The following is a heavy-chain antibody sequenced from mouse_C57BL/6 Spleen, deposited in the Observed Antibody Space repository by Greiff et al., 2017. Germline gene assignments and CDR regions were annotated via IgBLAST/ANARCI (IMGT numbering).Heavy chain of an antibody. J-gene: IGHJ3*01. CDR3: TMDDYAWFAY. CDR2: IDPENGDT. Sequence: EVQLVESGAELVRPGASVKLSCTASGFNIKDDYMHWVKQRPEQGLEWIGWIDPENGDTEYASKFQGKATITADTSSNTAYLQLSSLTSEDTAVYYCTMDDYAWFAYWGQGTLVTVSA. D-gene: IGHD2-4*01. V-gene: IGHV14-4*01. CDR1: GFNIKDDY.